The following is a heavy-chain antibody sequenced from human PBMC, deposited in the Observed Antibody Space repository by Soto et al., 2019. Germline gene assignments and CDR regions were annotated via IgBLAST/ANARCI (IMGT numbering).Heavy chain of an antibody. CDR2: IIPIFGTA. CDR3: AGGVGAVAGTRGVVGMDV. D-gene: IGHD6-19*01. J-gene: IGHJ6*02. Sequence: SVKVSCKASGGTFSSYAISWVRQAPGQGLEWMGGIIPIFGTANYAQKFQGRVTITADKSTSTAYMELSSLGSEDTAGYYWAGGVGAVAGTRGVVGMDVWGQGTTVTVSS. CDR1: GGTFSSYA. V-gene: IGHV1-69*06.